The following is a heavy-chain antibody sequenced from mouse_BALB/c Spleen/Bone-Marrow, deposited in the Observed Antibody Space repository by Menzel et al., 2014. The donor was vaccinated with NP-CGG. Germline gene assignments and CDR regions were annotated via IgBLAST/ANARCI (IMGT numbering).Heavy chain of an antibody. J-gene: IGHJ3*01. CDR1: GYTFSSYW. V-gene: IGHV1-9*01. CDR2: ILPGSGST. Sequence: QVTLKECGAELMKPGASVKISCKATGYTFSSYWIEWVKQRPGHGLEWIGEILPGSGSTNYNEKFKGKATFTADTSSNTAYMQLSSLTSEDSAVYYCAREDGNHVGFAYWGQGTLVTVSA. CDR3: AREDGNHVGFAY. D-gene: IGHD2-1*01.